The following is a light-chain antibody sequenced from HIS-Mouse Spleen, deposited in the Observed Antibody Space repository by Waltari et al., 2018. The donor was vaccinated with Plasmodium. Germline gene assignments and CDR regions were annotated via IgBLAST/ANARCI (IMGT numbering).Light chain of an antibody. CDR3: QSADSSGTYQV. CDR1: ALQKQY. Sequence: SYELTQPPSVSVAPGQTARITRSGDALQKQYAYWYQKKPGQAPVLVIYKDSERPSGIPERFSGSSSGTTVTLTISGVQAEDEADYYCQSADSSGTYQVFGGGTKLTVL. CDR2: KDS. J-gene: IGLJ2*01. V-gene: IGLV3-25*03.